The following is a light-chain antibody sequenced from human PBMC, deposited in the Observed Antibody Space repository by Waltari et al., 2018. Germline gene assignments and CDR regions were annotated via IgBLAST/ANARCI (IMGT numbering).Light chain of an antibody. CDR2: ENT. J-gene: IGLJ7*01. CDR3: GTWDSSLSGAV. V-gene: IGLV1-51*02. CDR1: SSNIGNNY. Sequence: QSVLTQPPSVSAAPGQRVTISCSGGSSNIGNNYVSWYRQFPGTAPQLLIYENTERPAGIPGRLSGSKSGRSATLDITGLQAGDEADYYCGTWDSSLSGAVFGGGTHLTVL.